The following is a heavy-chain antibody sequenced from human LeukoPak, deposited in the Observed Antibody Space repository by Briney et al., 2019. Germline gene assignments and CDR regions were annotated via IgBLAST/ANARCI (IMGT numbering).Heavy chain of an antibody. D-gene: IGHD3-22*01. V-gene: IGHV3-53*01. CDR2: IYSGGST. J-gene: IGHJ4*02. CDR3: ARSPYYYDSSGYPGD. Sequence: PGGSLRLSCAASEFTVSSNYMSWVRQAPGKGLEWVSVIYSGGSTYYADSVKGRFTISRDNSKNTLYLQMNSLRAEDTAVYYCARSPYYYDSSGYPGDWGQGTLVTVSS. CDR1: EFTVSSNY.